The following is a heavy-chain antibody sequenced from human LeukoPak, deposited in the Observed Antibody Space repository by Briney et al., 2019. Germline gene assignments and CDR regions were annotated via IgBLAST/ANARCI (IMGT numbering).Heavy chain of an antibody. D-gene: IGHD2-2*03. CDR1: GFTFSSYA. V-gene: IGHV3-7*03. Sequence: GGSLRLSCAASGFTFSSYAMSWVRQAPGKGLEWVANIKQDGSEKYYVDSVKGRFTISRDNAKNSLYLQMNSLRAEDTAVYYCARVDIVVVPAAMGYYYYYGMDVWGQGTTVTVSS. J-gene: IGHJ6*02. CDR2: IKQDGSEK. CDR3: ARVDIVVVPAAMGYYYYYGMDV.